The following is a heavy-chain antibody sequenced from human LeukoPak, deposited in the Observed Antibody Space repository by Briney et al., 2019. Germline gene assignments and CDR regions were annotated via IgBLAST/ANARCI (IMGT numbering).Heavy chain of an antibody. D-gene: IGHD3-22*01. CDR2: MNPNSGNT. V-gene: IGHV1-8*03. CDR3: ARGMQVNYYDSSGYYYIGNWFDP. Sequence: ASVKVSCKASGYTFTSYGISWVRQATGQGLEWMGWMNPNSGNTGYAQKFQGRVTITRNTSISTAYMELSSLRSEDTAVYYCARGMQVNYYDSSGYYYIGNWFDPWGQGTLVTVSS. CDR1: GYTFTSYG. J-gene: IGHJ5*02.